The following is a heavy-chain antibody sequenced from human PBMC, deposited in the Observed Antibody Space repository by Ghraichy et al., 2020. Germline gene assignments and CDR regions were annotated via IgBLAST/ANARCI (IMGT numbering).Heavy chain of an antibody. V-gene: IGHV3-30*02. D-gene: IGHD2-21*02. Sequence: GESLNISCAASGFTFSRYGMHWVRQAPGKGLEWVAFIRPDGSTKFHAGSVKGRFTVSRDNSKNTLYLQMRGLRPADTAVYYCTKARNIVVVTATPDDASDIWGQGTVVTVSS. J-gene: IGHJ3*02. CDR1: GFTFSRYG. CDR2: IRPDGSTK. CDR3: TKARNIVVVTATPDDASDI.